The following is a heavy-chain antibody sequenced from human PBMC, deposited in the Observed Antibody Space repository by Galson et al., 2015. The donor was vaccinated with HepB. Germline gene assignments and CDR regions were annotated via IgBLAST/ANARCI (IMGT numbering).Heavy chain of an antibody. CDR1: GFTFSSYA. CDR3: AKYLGKILYYGDTNAGFDY. CDR2: ISGSGGST. V-gene: IGHV3-23*01. Sequence: SLRLSCAASGFTFSSYAMSWVRQAPGKGLEWVSAISGSGGSTYYADSVKGRFTISRDNSKNTLYLQMNSLRAEDTAVYYCAKYLGKILYYGDTNAGFDYWGQGTLVTVSS. J-gene: IGHJ4*02. D-gene: IGHD4-17*01.